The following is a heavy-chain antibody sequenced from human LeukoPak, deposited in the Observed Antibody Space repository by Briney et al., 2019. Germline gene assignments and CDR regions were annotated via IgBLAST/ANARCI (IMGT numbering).Heavy chain of an antibody. CDR2: IKQDESEK. CDR3: ARALDSSSSRYQAFEY. J-gene: IGHJ4*02. Sequence: PGGSLRLSCAASGFSLRNYWMSWVRQAPGKGLEWVANIKQDESEKYYVDSVKGRFTISRDNAKNSLYLQMNSLRAEDTAVYYCARALDSSSSRYQAFEYWGQGTLVTVSS. D-gene: IGHD2-2*01. V-gene: IGHV3-7*01. CDR1: GFSLRNYW.